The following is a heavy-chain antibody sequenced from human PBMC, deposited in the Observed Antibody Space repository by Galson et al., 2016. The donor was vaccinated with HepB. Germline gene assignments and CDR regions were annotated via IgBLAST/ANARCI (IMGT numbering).Heavy chain of an antibody. J-gene: IGHJ4*02. D-gene: IGHD2/OR15-2a*01. CDR2: ISYTGSI. V-gene: IGHV4-59*02. CDR1: GSSVSSFY. Sequence: SETLSLTCHVSGSSVSSFYWNWIRQPPGKGLEWLASISYTGSINYNPSLKGRVTISVDTSKNQFSLRLISVTAADTAVYYCARGQQKYLFDYWGQGTLVTVSS. CDR3: ARGQQKYLFDY.